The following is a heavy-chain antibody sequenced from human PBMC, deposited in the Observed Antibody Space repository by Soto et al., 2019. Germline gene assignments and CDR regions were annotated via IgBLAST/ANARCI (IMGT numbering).Heavy chain of an antibody. CDR2: INPNSGAT. V-gene: IGHV1-2*04. CDR1: GYTFVDNY. CDR3: ARGSFCISRGGIDI. J-gene: IGHJ6*02. D-gene: IGHD3-16*02. Sequence: ASVKVSCTASGYTFVDNYMHWVQQAPGQGPEWMGWINPNSGATKSAQKFQGWVTMTRDTSISTAYMEVSRLRSNDTAIYCCARGSFCISRGGIDIWSHGTTVTVSS.